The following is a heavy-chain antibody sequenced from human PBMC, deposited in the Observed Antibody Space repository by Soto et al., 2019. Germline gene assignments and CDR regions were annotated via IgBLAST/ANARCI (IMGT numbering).Heavy chain of an antibody. Sequence: GASVKVSCKATGYTFTSYGIVWVRQAPGQGLEWMGWISAYDGNTDYVQKLQGRVTMTTDTSTTTAYMELRSLRSDDTAVYYCARYCGGDCYTDWGQGTLVTVS. CDR2: ISAYDGNT. CDR1: GYTFTSYG. CDR3: ARYCGGDCYTD. J-gene: IGHJ4*02. V-gene: IGHV1-18*01. D-gene: IGHD2-21*02.